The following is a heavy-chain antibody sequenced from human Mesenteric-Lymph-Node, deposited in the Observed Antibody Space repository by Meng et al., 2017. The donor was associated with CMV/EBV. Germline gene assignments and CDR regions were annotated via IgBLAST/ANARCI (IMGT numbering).Heavy chain of an antibody. Sequence: GESLKISCAASGFTFSSYDMHWVRQATGKGLEWVSAIGTAGDTYYPGSVKGRFTISRENAKNSLYLQMNSLRAGDTAVYYCARAPSDCRSSNCYNGAVGYWGQGTLVTVSS. CDR3: ARAPSDCRSSNCYNGAVGY. V-gene: IGHV3-13*01. D-gene: IGHD2-2*01. J-gene: IGHJ4*02. CDR2: IGTAGDT. CDR1: GFTFSSYD.